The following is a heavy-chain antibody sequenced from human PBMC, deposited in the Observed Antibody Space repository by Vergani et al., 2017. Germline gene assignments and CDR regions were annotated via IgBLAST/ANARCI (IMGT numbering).Heavy chain of an antibody. D-gene: IGHD3-3*01. CDR3: ARVRGDYDFWSGYYLFDY. CDR1: GYTFTGYY. Sequence: QVQLVQSGAEVKKPGASVKVSCKASGYTFTGYYMHWVRQAPGQGLEWMGWINPNSGGTNYAQKFQGRVTMTRDTSISTAYMELSRLRSDDTAVYYCARVRGDYDFWSGYYLFDYWGQGTLVTVSS. V-gene: IGHV1-2*02. J-gene: IGHJ4*02. CDR2: INPNSGGT.